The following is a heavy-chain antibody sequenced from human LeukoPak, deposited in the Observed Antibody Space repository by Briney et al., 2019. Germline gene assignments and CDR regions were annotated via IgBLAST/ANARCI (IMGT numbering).Heavy chain of an antibody. V-gene: IGHV1-18*01. CDR2: ISAYNGNT. CDR1: GYTFTSYG. J-gene: IGHJ4*02. CDR3: ARDVVVAGTSIFFDY. Sequence: ASVKVSCKASGYTFTSYGISWVRQAPGQGLEWMGWISAYNGNTNYAQKLQGRVTMTTDTSTSTAYMELRSLRSDDTAVYYCARDVVVAGTSIFFDYWGQGTLVTVSS. D-gene: IGHD2-15*01.